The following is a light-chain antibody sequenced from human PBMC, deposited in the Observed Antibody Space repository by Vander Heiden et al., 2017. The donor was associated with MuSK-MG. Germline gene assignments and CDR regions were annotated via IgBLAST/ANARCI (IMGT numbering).Light chain of an antibody. CDR2: VDN. CDR3: GNSASSMSTVF. Sequence: SVFTLPHSGSAAPGHKGTISCSGGSPNIGNNHVSWYQQFPGTATKRRSVVDNQRPSGIPDRFSGDKADTSETTGTNGLQTGEEADDYCGNSASSMSTVFFGTGTKLTVL. V-gene: IGLV1-51*01. J-gene: IGLJ2*01. CDR1: SPNIGNNH.